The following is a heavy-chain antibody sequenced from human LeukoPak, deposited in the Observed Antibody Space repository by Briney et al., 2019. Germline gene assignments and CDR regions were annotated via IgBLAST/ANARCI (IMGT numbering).Heavy chain of an antibody. V-gene: IGHV1-18*04. CDR3: AREGGWFGELILSFDY. J-gene: IGHJ4*02. D-gene: IGHD3-10*01. CDR2: ISAYNGNT. Sequence: ASVKVSCKASGYTFTSYGISWVRQAPGQGIEWMGWISAYNGNTNYAQKLQGRVTMTTDTSTSTAYMELRSLRSDDTAVYYCAREGGWFGELILSFDYWGQGTLVTVSS. CDR1: GYTFTSYG.